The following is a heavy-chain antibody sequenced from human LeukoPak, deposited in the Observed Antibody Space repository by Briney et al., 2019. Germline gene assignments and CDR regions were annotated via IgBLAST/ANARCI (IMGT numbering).Heavy chain of an antibody. D-gene: IGHD2-15*01. J-gene: IGHJ4*02. CDR3: ARVLAADIVVVVAASSRGLRTFDY. V-gene: IGHV3-23*01. CDR1: GFTFSSYA. CDR2: ISGSGGST. Sequence: GGSLRLSCAASGFTFSSYAMSWVRQAPGKGLEWVSAISGSGGSTYYADSVKGRFTISRDNSKNTLYLQMNSLRAEDTAVYYCARVLAADIVVVVAASSRGLRTFDYWGQGTLVTVSS.